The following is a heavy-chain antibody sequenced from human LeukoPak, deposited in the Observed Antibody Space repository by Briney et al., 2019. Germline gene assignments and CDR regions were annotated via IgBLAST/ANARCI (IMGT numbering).Heavy chain of an antibody. V-gene: IGHV3-23*01. J-gene: IGHJ4*02. CDR2: ISGTGGST. CDR3: AKGVRQWLTPSFDY. Sequence: GGSLRLSCAASGFTFSNYVMSWVRQAPGKGPEWVSTISGTGGSTYYADSVKGRFSISRDNSKNTLYLQMNSLRAEDTAVYYCAKGVRQWLTPSFDYWGRGTLVTVSS. CDR1: GFTFSNYV. D-gene: IGHD6-19*01.